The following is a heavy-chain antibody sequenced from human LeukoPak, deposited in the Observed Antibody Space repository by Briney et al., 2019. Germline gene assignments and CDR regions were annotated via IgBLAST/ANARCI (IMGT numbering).Heavy chain of an antibody. CDR1: GFTFSSYS. V-gene: IGHV3-21*01. CDR2: ISKSSSYI. J-gene: IGHJ4*02. CDR3: ASSYCSGGSCYAFDY. Sequence: PGGSLRLSCAASGFTFSSYSMNWVRQAPGKVLEWVSCISKSSSYIDYAGSVKGRFTISRDNAKTSLYLQMNSLRAEDTAVYYCASSYCSGGSCYAFDYWGQGTLVTVSS. D-gene: IGHD2-15*01.